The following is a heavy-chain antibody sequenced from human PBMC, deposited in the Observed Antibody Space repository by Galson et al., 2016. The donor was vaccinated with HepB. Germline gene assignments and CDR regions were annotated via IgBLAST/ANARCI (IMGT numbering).Heavy chain of an antibody. CDR2: IWYDGSVK. CDR3: ARDPQYQLTNYYYYGMDV. J-gene: IGHJ6*02. V-gene: IGHV3-33*01. D-gene: IGHD2-2*01. Sequence: SLRLSCAGSGLTFDDYGMHWVRQAPGKGLEWVAIIWYDGSVKYYADSVKGRFTISRDNSKNTLYLQMNSLRAEDTAVYYCARDPQYQLTNYYYYGMDVWGQGTTVTV. CDR1: GLTFDDYG.